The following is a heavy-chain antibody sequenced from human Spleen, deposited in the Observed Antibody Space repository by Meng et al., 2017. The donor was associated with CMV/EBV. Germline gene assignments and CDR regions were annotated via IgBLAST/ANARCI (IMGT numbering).Heavy chain of an antibody. D-gene: IGHD6-6*01. V-gene: IGHV4-59*01. Sequence: SCTVSGGSISSYYWSWIRQPPGKGLEWIGYIYYSGSTNYNPSLKSRVTISVDTSKNQFSLKLSSVTAADTAVYYCARDMREQLVSGWFDPWGQGTLVTVSS. CDR1: GGSISSYY. CDR2: IYYSGST. CDR3: ARDMREQLVSGWFDP. J-gene: IGHJ5*02.